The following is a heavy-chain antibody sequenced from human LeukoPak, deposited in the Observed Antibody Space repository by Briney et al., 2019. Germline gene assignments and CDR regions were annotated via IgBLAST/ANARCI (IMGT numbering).Heavy chain of an antibody. V-gene: IGHV3-30*02. CDR3: AKDLVTFGGVNPFQH. J-gene: IGHJ1*01. Sequence: PGGSLRLSCAASGFTFSSYGMHWVRQAPGKGLEWVAFIRYDGSNKYYADSVKGRFTISRDNSKNTLYLQMNSLRAEDTAVYYCAKDLVTFGGVNPFQHWGQGTLVTVSS. CDR2: IRYDGSNK. CDR1: GFTFSSYG. D-gene: IGHD3-16*01.